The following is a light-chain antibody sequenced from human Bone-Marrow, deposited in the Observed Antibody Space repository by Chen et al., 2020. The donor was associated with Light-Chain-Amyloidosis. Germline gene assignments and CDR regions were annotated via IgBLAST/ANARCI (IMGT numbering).Light chain of an antibody. V-gene: IGKV3-20*01. CDR1: RRISPVY. J-gene: IGKJ2*01. Sequence: EIVLTQSPGTLSLSPGDRATLSCRASRRISPVYLAWYQQKPGQAPRLLISGTSNRATGIPDRLSGSGSGTEFSLTITRLEPEDFAVYFCQQYGNSPLYTFGQGTKVEI. CDR3: QQYGNSPLYT. CDR2: GTS.